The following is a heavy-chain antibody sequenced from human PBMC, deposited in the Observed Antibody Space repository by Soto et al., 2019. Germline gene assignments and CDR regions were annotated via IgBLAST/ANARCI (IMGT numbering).Heavy chain of an antibody. J-gene: IGHJ5*02. CDR2: ISSDGDIT. CDR3: VKVSTFYDILTGYYSTNFFDP. D-gene: IGHD3-9*01. V-gene: IGHV3-64D*06. Sequence: GLSCSASGFTFSEYSMHWVRQAPGKGLQYVSTISSDGDITYYADSVKGRFTISRDNSKNTLYLQMNSLRPEDTAVYYCVKVSTFYDILTGYYSTNFFDPWGQGTLVTVPS. CDR1: GFTFSEYS.